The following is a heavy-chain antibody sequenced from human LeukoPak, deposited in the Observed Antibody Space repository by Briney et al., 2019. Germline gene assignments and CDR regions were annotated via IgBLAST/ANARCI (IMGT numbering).Heavy chain of an antibody. V-gene: IGHV3-23*01. CDR3: AKSVSGSYYY. Sequence: GGSLRLSCAASGFTFSSYALSWVRQAPGKGLEWVSSISGSGGSTYSADSVKGRFTISRDNSKNTLYLQMNSLGAEDTAVYYCAKSVSGSYYYWGRGTLVTVSS. CDR2: ISGSGGST. D-gene: IGHD1-26*01. J-gene: IGHJ4*02. CDR1: GFTFSSYA.